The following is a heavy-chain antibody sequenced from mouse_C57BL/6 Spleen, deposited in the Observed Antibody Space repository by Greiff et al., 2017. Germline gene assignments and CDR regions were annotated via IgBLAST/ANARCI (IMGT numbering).Heavy chain of an antibody. CDR2: INPNNGGT. J-gene: IGHJ4*01. CDR1: GYTFTDYN. D-gene: IGHD1-1*01. CDR3: AREGITTEDYYAMDY. Sequence: EVQLQESGPELVKPGASVKIPCKASGYTFTDYNMDWVKQSHGKSLEWIGDINPNNGGTIYNQKFKGKATLTVDKSSSTAYMELRSLTSEDTAVYYCAREGITTEDYYAMDYWGQGTSVTVSS. V-gene: IGHV1-18*01.